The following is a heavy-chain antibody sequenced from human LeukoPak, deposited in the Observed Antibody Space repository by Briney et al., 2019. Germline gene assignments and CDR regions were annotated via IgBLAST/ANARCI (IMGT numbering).Heavy chain of an antibody. D-gene: IGHD6-13*01. CDR3: AKGPLSSPLFSWFDP. CDR2: ISWNSGSI. J-gene: IGHJ5*02. Sequence: SLILSCAASGFTFDDYAMHWVRPAPGKGLEWVSGISWNSGSIGYADSVKGRFTISRDNAKNSLYLQMNSLRAEDTALYYCAKGPLSSPLFSWFDPWGQGTLVTVSS. CDR1: GFTFDDYA. V-gene: IGHV3-9*01.